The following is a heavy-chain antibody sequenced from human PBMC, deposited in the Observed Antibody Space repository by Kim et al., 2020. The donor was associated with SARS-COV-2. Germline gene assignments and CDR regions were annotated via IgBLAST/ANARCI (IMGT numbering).Heavy chain of an antibody. CDR1: GYTFTSYA. CDR2: INAGNGNT. V-gene: IGHV1-3*01. J-gene: IGHJ5*02. Sequence: ASVKVSCKASGYTFTSYAMHWVRQAPGQRLEWMGWINAGNGNTKYSQKFQGRVTITRDTSASTAYMELSSLRSEDTAVYYCARARYYYDSSGYQEFDPWGQGTLVTVSS. D-gene: IGHD3-22*01. CDR3: ARARYYYDSSGYQEFDP.